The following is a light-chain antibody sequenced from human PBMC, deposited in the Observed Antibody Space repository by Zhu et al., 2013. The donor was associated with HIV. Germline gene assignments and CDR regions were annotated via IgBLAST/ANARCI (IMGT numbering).Light chain of an antibody. J-gene: IGKJ2*01. CDR2: RVS. V-gene: IGKV2-30*01. CDR3: MQGTHWPPYT. Sequence: DVVLSQSPLSLPVTLGQPASISCRSSQSVVYSDGNTFLNWFHQRPGQSPRRLIYRVSNRESGVPDRFSGSGSGTDFTLKISSVEAEDVGVYYCMQGTHWPPYTFGQGTKLEIK. CDR1: QSVVYSDGNTF.